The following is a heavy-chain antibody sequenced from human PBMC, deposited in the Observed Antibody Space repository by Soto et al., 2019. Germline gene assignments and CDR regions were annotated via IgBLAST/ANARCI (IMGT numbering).Heavy chain of an antibody. CDR3: ARGATLTQYDY. Sequence: SETLTLTCTFCGVSVSIGSFSWAGIRQPPGKGLEWIGFGSYSGTTNYKPSLKSRVTISVDTSRSQISLKVSSLTASDTAVYYCARGATLTQYDYWGQGTMVTASS. CDR2: GSYSGTT. CDR1: GVSVSIGSFS. V-gene: IGHV4-61*01. J-gene: IGHJ4*02.